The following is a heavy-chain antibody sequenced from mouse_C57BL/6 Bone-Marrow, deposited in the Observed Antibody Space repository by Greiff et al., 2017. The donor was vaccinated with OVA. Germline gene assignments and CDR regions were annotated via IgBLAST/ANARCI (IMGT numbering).Heavy chain of an antibody. CDR2: IDPSDSYT. D-gene: IGHD2-14*01. CDR3: ARVRRGGDY. V-gene: IGHV1-50*01. CDR1: GYTFTSYW. Sequence: QVQLQQPGAELVKPGASVKLSCKASGYTFTSYWMQWVKQRPGQGLEWIGEIDPSDSYTNYNQKFKGKATLTVDTSSSTAYMQLSSLTSEDSAVYYCARVRRGGDYWGQGTSVTVSS. J-gene: IGHJ4*01.